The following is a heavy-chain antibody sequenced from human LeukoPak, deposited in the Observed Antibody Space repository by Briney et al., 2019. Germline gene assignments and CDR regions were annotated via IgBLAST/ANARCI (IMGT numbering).Heavy chain of an antibody. J-gene: IGHJ4*02. CDR1: GYTFTSYY. V-gene: IGHV1-46*01. CDR2: INPSGGST. D-gene: IGHD3-3*02. CDR3: AGRHFYYFDY. Sequence: GASVKVSCKASGYTFTSYYMHWVRQAPGQGLEGMGIINPSGGSTSYAQKFQGRVTMTRDMSTSTVYMELSSLRSEDADVYYCAGRHFYYFDYWGEGILVTVS.